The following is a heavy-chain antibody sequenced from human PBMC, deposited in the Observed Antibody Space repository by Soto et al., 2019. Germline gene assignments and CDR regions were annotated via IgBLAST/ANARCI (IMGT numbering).Heavy chain of an antibody. V-gene: IGHV1-18*01. CDR1: GYTCTSYG. CDR3: ARDLITMVRGVTDYYYGMDV. Sequence: QVQLVQSGAEVKKPGASVKVSCKASGYTCTSYGISWVRQAPGQGLEWMGWISAYKGNTNYAQKLQGRVTMTTDTSTSTAYMELRRLRSDDTAVYYCARDLITMVRGVTDYYYGMDVWGQGTTVTVSS. CDR2: ISAYKGNT. J-gene: IGHJ6*02. D-gene: IGHD3-10*01.